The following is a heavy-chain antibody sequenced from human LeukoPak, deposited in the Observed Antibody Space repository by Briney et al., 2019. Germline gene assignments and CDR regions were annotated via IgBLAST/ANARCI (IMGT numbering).Heavy chain of an antibody. V-gene: IGHV3-30*04. CDR3: AKDVAGYNRPIDY. J-gene: IGHJ4*02. CDR2: ISYDGSNK. Sequence: GGSLRLSCAASGFTFSSYAMHWVRQAPGKGLEWVAVISYDGSNKYYADSVKGRFTISRDNSKNTLYLQMNDLRAEDTALYYCAKDVAGYNRPIDYWGQGTLVTVSS. CDR1: GFTFSSYA. D-gene: IGHD5-18*01.